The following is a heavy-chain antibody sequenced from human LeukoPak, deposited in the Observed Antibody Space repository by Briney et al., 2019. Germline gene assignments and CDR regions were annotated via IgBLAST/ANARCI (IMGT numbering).Heavy chain of an antibody. J-gene: IGHJ4*02. V-gene: IGHV5-51*01. D-gene: IGHD6-19*01. CDR2: IWPLDSEV. Sequence: GEFLKISCKASGYSFTSYWIAWVRQMPGKGLEWMGIIWPLDSEVRYSPSFQGQVTISVDKSSSTAYLQWSRLKASDTAVYYYARHGKYSSGSHYFDDWGQGILVTVSS. CDR1: GYSFTSYW. CDR3: ARHGKYSSGSHYFDD.